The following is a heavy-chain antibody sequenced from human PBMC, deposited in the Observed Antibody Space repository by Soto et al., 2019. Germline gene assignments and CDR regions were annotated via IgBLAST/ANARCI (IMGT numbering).Heavy chain of an antibody. CDR1: GFTFSDYY. J-gene: IGHJ4*02. V-gene: IGHV3-11*06. Sequence: PGGSLRLSCAASGFTFSDYYMGWIRQAPGKGLEWVSYISISSSYTNYADSVKGRFTISRDNAKNSLYLQMNSLRAEDTAVYYCARDMGSSGYYYNGPDYWGQGTLVTVSS. CDR3: ARDMGSSGYYYNGPDY. D-gene: IGHD3-22*01. CDR2: ISISSSYT.